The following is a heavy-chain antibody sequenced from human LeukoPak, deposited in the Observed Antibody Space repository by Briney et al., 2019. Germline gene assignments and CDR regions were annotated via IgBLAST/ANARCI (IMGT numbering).Heavy chain of an antibody. D-gene: IGHD4-17*01. CDR3: LTTVTRQLDY. CDR1: GYTFTNYF. V-gene: IGHV1-46*01. CDR2: INPSGGST. J-gene: IGHJ4*02. Sequence: ASVKVSCKASGYTFTNYFLHWVRQAPGQGLEWMGMINPSGGSTSYAQKFQDRVTMTRDTSTSTVYMDLSSLRSEDTAVYYCLTTVTRQLDYWGQGTLVTASS.